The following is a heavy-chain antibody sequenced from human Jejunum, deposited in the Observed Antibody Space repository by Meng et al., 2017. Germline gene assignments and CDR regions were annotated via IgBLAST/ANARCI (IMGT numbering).Heavy chain of an antibody. D-gene: IGHD4-23*01. V-gene: IGHV4-31*03. Sequence: VHLTELGQALVKPAQALPLTCTVSGGSMNSAGHYWSWIRQDPGKGLEWIGYIHYSGGTYYNPSLKSRVTISVDTSKNQFSLKLNSVSAADTAVYYCARATAGNSEYFQNWGQGTLVTVSS. J-gene: IGHJ1*01. CDR1: GGSMNSAGHY. CDR3: ARATAGNSEYFQN. CDR2: IHYSGGT.